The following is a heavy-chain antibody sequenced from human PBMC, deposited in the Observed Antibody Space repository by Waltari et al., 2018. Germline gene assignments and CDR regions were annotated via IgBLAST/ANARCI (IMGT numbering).Heavy chain of an antibody. CDR2: IYFSGSP. V-gene: IGHV4-59*02. CDR1: GGSVTSYY. Sequence: QVQLQESGPGLVKPSETLSLTCTVSGGSVTSYYWSWLRQPPGGRPEWIGWIYFSGSPNYSPSLRSRVTISVDTSKNHFSLRLTSVTAADTAMYYCAKIKEGGASFDYWGQGTLVTVSS. D-gene: IGHD3-16*01. J-gene: IGHJ4*02. CDR3: AKIKEGGASFDY.